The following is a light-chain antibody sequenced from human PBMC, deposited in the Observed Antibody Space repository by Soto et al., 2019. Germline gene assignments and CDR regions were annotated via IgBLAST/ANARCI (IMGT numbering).Light chain of an antibody. CDR3: QQSYSARLS. Sequence: DIQMTQSPSSVSASIGDTVTITCRASQHISSYLNWFQQRPGKAPKLLVSAASTLQSGVPSRFSGDRSGTDFTLTISSLQPEDFVTYFCQQSYSARLSFGGGTKLEIK. V-gene: IGKV1-39*01. CDR1: QHISSY. J-gene: IGKJ4*01. CDR2: AAS.